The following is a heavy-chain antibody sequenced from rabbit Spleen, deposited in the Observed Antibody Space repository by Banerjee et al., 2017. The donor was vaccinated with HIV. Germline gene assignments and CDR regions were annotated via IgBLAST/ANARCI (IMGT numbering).Heavy chain of an antibody. D-gene: IGHD1-1*01. V-gene: IGHV1S45*01. CDR2: INTYTGKP. CDR1: GFSFSDRDV. CDR3: ARNLASVIGWTFNM. J-gene: IGHJ4*01. Sequence: QEQLVESGGGLVKPEGSLTLTCKASGFSFSDRDVMCWVRQAPGKGLQWIACINTYTGKPVFAAWAKGRFAISRTSTTTVTLQMTSLTAADTATYFCARNLASVIGWTFNMLGHGTIVTAS.